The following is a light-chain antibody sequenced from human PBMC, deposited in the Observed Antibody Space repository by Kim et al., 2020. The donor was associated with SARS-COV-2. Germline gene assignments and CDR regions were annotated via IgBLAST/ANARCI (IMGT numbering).Light chain of an antibody. Sequence: IVLTQSPATLSLSPGERATLSCRASQSVSSYLAWYQQKPRQAPRLLIYDASNRATGIPARFSGSGSGTDFTLTISSLEPEDFAIYYCQQRSNWPALTFGGGTKVDIK. CDR1: QSVSSY. CDR3: QQRSNWPALT. J-gene: IGKJ4*01. CDR2: DAS. V-gene: IGKV3-11*01.